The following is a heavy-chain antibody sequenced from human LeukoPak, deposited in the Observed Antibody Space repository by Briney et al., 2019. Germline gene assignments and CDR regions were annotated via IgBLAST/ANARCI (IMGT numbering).Heavy chain of an antibody. V-gene: IGHV3-15*01. Sequence: KSGGSLRLSCAASGFTFSNAWMSWVRQAPGKGLEWVGRIKSKTDGGTTDYAAPVKGRFTISRDDSKNTLYLQMNSLKTEDTAVYYCTTDLSTDDAFDIWGQGTMVTVSS. CDR2: IKSKTDGGTT. D-gene: IGHD2-2*01. J-gene: IGHJ3*02. CDR3: TTDLSTDDAFDI. CDR1: GFTFSNAW.